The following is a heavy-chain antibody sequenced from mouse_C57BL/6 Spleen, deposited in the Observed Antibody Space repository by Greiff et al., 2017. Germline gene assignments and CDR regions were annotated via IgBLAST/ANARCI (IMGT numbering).Heavy chain of an antibody. CDR2: IDTSDSYT. J-gene: IGHJ1*03. Sequence: QVQLQQPGAELVRPGTSVKLSCKASGYTFTSYWMHWVKQRPGQGLEWIGVIDTSDSYTNYNQKFKGKATLTVDTSSSTAYMQLSSLTSEDSAVYYCARGYYGSSYGYFDVWGTGTTVTVSS. V-gene: IGHV1-59*01. CDR1: GYTFTSYW. CDR3: ARGYYGSSYGYFDV. D-gene: IGHD1-1*01.